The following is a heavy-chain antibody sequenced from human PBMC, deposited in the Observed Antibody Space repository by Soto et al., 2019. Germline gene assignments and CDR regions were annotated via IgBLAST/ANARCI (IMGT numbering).Heavy chain of an antibody. Sequence: LSLTCAVYGGSFSGYYWSWIRQPPGKGLEWIGEINHSGSTNYNPSLKSRVTISVDTSKNQFSLKLSSVTAADTAVYYCARGYDFCSGPFDDWGQGTLVTVAS. CDR1: GGSFSGYY. D-gene: IGHD3-3*01. CDR2: INHSGST. V-gene: IGHV4-34*01. CDR3: ARGYDFCSGPFDD. J-gene: IGHJ5*02.